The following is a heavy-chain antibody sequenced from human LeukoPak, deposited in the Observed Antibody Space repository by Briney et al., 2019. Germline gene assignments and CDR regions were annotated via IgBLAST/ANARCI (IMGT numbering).Heavy chain of an antibody. CDR3: VRFPRGFYYDSSGYHYYYMDV. CDR2: IYYSGST. V-gene: IGHV4-59*01. J-gene: IGHJ6*03. CDR1: GGSISSYY. D-gene: IGHD3-22*01. Sequence: PSETLSLTCTVSGGSISSYYWSWIRQPPGKGLEWIGYIYYSGSTNYNPSLKSRATISVDTSKNQFSLKLSSVTAADTAVYYCVRFPRGFYYDSSGYHYYYMDVWGKGTTVTVSS.